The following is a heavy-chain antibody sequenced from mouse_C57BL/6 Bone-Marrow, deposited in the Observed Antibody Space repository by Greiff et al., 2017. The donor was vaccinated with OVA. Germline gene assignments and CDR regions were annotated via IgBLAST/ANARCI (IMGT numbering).Heavy chain of an antibody. D-gene: IGHD2-4*01. CDR1: GFSLTSYG. Sequence: QVQLQQSGPGLVQPSQSLSITCTVSGFSLTSYGVHWVRQSPGKGLEWLGVIWRGGSTDYNAAFMFRLSITKDNSKSQVFFKMNSLQADDTAIYYCAKKTPPSYYDYDGGYFDVWGTGTTVTVSS. CDR3: AKKTPPSYYDYDGGYFDV. J-gene: IGHJ1*03. CDR2: IWRGGST. V-gene: IGHV2-5*01.